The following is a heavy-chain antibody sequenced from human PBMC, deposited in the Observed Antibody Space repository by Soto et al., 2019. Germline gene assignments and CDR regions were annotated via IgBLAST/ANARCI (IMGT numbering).Heavy chain of an antibody. D-gene: IGHD4-17*01. CDR1: GFSLRSLRLR. CDR3: VHAYMVTTLQY. V-gene: IGHV2-5*02. Sequence: QITLKESGPTLVKPTQSLTLTCTFSGFSLRSLRLRVGWIRQPPGKALEWLALIYWDDNKYYSPSLKSRLSITKDTSKNQVVLRMTNMDPVDTGTYHCVHAYMVTTLQYWGQGALVTVSS. J-gene: IGHJ4*02. CDR2: IYWDDNK.